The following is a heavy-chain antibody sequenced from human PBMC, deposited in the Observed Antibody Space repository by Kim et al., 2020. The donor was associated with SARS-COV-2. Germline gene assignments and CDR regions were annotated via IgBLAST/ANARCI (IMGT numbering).Heavy chain of an antibody. D-gene: IGHD3-22*01. V-gene: IGHV3-30*02. CDR3: AKDYYYYDSSGYLGAFDI. J-gene: IGHJ3*02. Sequence: KGRFTISRDNSKNTLYLQKNSLRAEDTAVYYCAKDYYYYDSSGYLGAFDIWGQGTMVTVSS.